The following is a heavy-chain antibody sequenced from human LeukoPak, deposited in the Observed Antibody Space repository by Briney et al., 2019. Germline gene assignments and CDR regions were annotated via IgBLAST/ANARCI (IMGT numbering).Heavy chain of an antibody. V-gene: IGHV1-69*04. CDR3: ARGRTGYCSGGSCYGHLDY. Sequence: ASVKVSCEASGGTFSSYAISWVRQAPGQGLEWMGRIIPILGIANYAQKFQGRVTITADKSTSTAYMELSSLRSEDTAVYYCARGRTGYCSGGSCYGHLDYWGQGTLVTVSS. D-gene: IGHD2-15*01. J-gene: IGHJ4*02. CDR2: IIPILGIA. CDR1: GGTFSSYA.